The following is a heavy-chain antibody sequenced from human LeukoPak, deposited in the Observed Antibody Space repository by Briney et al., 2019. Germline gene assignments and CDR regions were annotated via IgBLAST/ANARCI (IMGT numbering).Heavy chain of an antibody. CDR2: ISYDGSNK. Sequence: GGSLRLSCAAPGFTFSSYGMHWVRQAPGKGLEWVAVISYDGSNKYYADSVKGRFTISRDNSKNTLYLQMNSLRAEDTAVYYCAKLMGDFDYWGQGTLVTVSS. J-gene: IGHJ4*02. CDR3: AKLMGDFDY. V-gene: IGHV3-30*18. CDR1: GFTFSSYG. D-gene: IGHD3-16*01.